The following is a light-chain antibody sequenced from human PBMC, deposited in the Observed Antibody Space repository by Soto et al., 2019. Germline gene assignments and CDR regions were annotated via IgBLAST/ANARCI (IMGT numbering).Light chain of an antibody. CDR1: SSNIGSNT. Sequence: QSALTQPPSASGTPGQRVTISCSGSSSNIGSNTVNWYQQLTGTAPKLLIYSNNQRPSGVPDRFSGSKSGTSASLAISGLQSEDEADYYCAAWDDSLNGVVFGGGTQRTVL. CDR2: SNN. J-gene: IGLJ2*01. V-gene: IGLV1-44*01. CDR3: AAWDDSLNGVV.